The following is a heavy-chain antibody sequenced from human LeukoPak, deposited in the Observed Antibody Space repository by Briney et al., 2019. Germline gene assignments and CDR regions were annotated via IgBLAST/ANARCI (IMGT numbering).Heavy chain of an antibody. D-gene: IGHD5-18*01. Sequence: GGSLRLSCAASGFSFSSYNLNWVRQAPGKGLEWVSSLSTSSSYIYYADSVKGRFTVPRDNAKNSLYLQMNSLRAEDTGLCYCARKYSYGRAGYFDYWGQGTLVTVSS. V-gene: IGHV3-21*04. CDR3: ARKYSYGRAGYFDY. CDR2: LSTSSSYI. CDR1: GFSFSSYN. J-gene: IGHJ4*02.